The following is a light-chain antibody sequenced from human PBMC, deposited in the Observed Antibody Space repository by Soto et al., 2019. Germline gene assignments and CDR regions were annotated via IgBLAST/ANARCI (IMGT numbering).Light chain of an antibody. CDR1: QSISGW. J-gene: IGKJ1*01. V-gene: IGKV1-5*01. CDR3: QHYNTYPWT. CDR2: DAS. Sequence: DIQMTQSPSTLSASVGDRVTITCRASQSISGWLAWYQQKPGKPPKLLIYDASSLEGGVPSRFSGSGSGTEFTLTISSLQPGDFATYYCQHYNTYPWTFGQGTKVDI.